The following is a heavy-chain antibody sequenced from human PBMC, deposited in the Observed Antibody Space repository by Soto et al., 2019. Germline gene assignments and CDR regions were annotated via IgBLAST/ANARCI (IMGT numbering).Heavy chain of an antibody. D-gene: IGHD6-13*01. J-gene: IGHJ4*02. CDR3: ARGRKDYSSSWYVD. V-gene: IGHV4-34*01. Sequence: QVQLQQWGAGLLKPSETLSLTCAVYGGSFSGYYWSWIRQPPGKGLEWIGEINHSGSTNYNPSLKSRVTISVHTSKNQFSLKLSSVTAADTAVYYCARGRKDYSSSWYVDWGQGTLVTVSS. CDR2: INHSGST. CDR1: GGSFSGYY.